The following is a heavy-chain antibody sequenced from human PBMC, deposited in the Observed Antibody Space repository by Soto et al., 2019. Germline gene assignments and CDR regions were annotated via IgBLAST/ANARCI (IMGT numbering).Heavy chain of an antibody. CDR1: GLTFPNYP. J-gene: IGHJ4*02. Sequence: GGSLRLSCAASGLTFPNYPLSWVRRAPGKGLEWVSDLSGSGANSHYADSVKGRFTISRDNSKNTLFLQMNSLRAEDTAVYYCARAAFGILRYYFDYWGQGALVTVSS. V-gene: IGHV3-23*01. CDR3: ARAAFGILRYYFDY. D-gene: IGHD3-3*01. CDR2: LSGSGANS.